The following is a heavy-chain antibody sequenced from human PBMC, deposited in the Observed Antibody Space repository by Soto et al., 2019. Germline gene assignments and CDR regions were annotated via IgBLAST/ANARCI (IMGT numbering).Heavy chain of an antibody. CDR3: ARGLPLAADY. J-gene: IGHJ4*02. V-gene: IGHV1-69*04. CDR2: IHPSFGNA. CDR1: GGTLSTSS. Sequence: SVKVSCKASGGTLSTSSINWVRQAPGQRPEWMGSIHPSFGNAEYSQKFQGRVTITRDTSTSTAYMELSSLRSEDTAVYYCARGLPLAADYWGQGTLVTVSS.